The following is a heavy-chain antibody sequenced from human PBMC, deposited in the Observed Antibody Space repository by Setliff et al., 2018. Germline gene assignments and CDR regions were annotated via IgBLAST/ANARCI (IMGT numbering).Heavy chain of an antibody. CDR3: AMVRGVTRDY. Sequence: SETLSLTCTVSGGSISSSSYYWGWIRQPPGKGLEWIGSIYYSGSTYYNPSLKSRVTISVDTSKNQFSLKLSSVTAADTAVYYCAMVRGVTRDYWGQGTLVTVSS. J-gene: IGHJ4*02. V-gene: IGHV4-39*01. D-gene: IGHD3-10*01. CDR2: IYYSGST. CDR1: GGSISSSSYY.